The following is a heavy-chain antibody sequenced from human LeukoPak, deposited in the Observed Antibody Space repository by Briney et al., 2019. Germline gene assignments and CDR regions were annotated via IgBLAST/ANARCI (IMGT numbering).Heavy chain of an antibody. D-gene: IGHD2-15*01. J-gene: IGHJ1*01. Sequence: PGGSLRLSCAASGFTFSRYSMNWVRQAPGKGLEWVSSISSSSSYIYYADSVKGRFTISRDNAKNSLYLQMNSLRAEDTAVYYCAIGYCSGGSCCEGISYFQQWGQGTLVTVSS. CDR2: ISSSSSYI. CDR1: GFTFSRYS. V-gene: IGHV3-21*01. CDR3: AIGYCSGGSCCEGISYFQQ.